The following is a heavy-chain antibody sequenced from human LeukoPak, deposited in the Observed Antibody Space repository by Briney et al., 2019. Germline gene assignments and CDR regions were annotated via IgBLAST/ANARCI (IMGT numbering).Heavy chain of an antibody. CDR2: IYQSGST. CDR1: GYSISSGYY. V-gene: IGHV4-38-2*01. Sequence: SETLSLTCAVSGYSISSGYYWGWIRQPPGKGLEWIGSIYQSGSTYYTPSLVSRVTISVDTSENQFSLKLNSVTAADTAVYYCARHRTSSAYYNYFDYWGQGTLVTVSS. CDR3: ARHRTSSAYYNYFDY. D-gene: IGHD3-22*01. J-gene: IGHJ4*02.